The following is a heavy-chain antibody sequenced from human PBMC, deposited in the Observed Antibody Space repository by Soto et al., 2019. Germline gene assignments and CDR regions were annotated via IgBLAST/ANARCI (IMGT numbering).Heavy chain of an antibody. CDR3: ARGDLITFGGVIAPYGMDA. J-gene: IGHJ6*02. CDR1: GYSFISYY. CDR2: INPNGGST. V-gene: IGHV1-46*01. Sequence: ASVKVSCKASGYSFISYYMHWVRQAPGQGLEWMGIINPNGGSTTYAQKFRGRVTMTRDTSTSTVYMELSSLRSEDTAVYYCARGDLITFGGVIAPYGMDAWGQGTTVTV. D-gene: IGHD3-16*02.